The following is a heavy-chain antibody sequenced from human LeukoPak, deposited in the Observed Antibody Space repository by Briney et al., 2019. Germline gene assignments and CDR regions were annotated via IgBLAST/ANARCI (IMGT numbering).Heavy chain of an antibody. CDR3: ARDTRSGYSDY. V-gene: IGHV4-59*01. CDR1: GASFSSYY. CDR2: IYYSGST. D-gene: IGHD3-3*01. Sequence: SETLSLTCTVSGASFSSYYWSWIRQPPGKRLEWIRYIYYSGSTDYNLSLKSRVTISVDTSKNRFSLKLSSVTAADTAVYYCARDTRSGYSDYWGQGTLVTVSS. J-gene: IGHJ4*02.